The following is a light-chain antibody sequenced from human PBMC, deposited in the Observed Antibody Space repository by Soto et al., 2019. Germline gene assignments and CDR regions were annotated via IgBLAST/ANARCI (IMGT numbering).Light chain of an antibody. Sequence: DIQMTQSPSTLSASVGDRVTITCRASQSVRSWLAWYQQKPGKAPKLLIYDASSLESGVPSRFSGSGSGTEFTLTISSLQPDDFATYYCQQYNSYRTFGQGTKVDI. CDR1: QSVRSW. J-gene: IGKJ1*01. V-gene: IGKV1-5*01. CDR2: DAS. CDR3: QQYNSYRT.